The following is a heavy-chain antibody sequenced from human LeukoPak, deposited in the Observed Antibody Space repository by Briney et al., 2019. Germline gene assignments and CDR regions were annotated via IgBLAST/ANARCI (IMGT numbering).Heavy chain of an antibody. CDR3: AKEIASCGGDCYSYLDY. Sequence: GGSLRLSCAASGFTFNSASMGWVRLAPGKGLQWVSFLSGASGRAYYADSVKGRFTISRDNSKNTVFLQMNSLRVEDTAVYYCAKEIASCGGDCYSYLDYWGQGSLVTVSS. J-gene: IGHJ4*02. V-gene: IGHV3-23*01. CDR2: LSGASGRA. D-gene: IGHD2-21*02. CDR1: GFTFNSAS.